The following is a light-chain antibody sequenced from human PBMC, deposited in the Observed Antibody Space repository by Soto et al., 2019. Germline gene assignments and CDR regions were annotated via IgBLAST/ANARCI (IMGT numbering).Light chain of an antibody. CDR3: QQYSDYLLT. V-gene: IGKV1-5*03. CDR2: KAS. Sequence: DIQMTQSPSTLSASVGDRVTITCRASQSISISLAWYQQKPGKAPKLLIYKASNLESGVPSRFSGSGSGTDFTLTISSLQSDDLATYYCQQYSDYLLTFGGGTKVEIK. CDR1: QSISIS. J-gene: IGKJ4*01.